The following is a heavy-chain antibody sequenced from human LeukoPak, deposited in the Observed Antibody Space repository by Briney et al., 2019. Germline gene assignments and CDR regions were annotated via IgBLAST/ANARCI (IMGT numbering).Heavy chain of an antibody. J-gene: IGHJ4*02. CDR3: ARSLYYDILTGYQTTLFDY. CDR1: GFTFSSYA. D-gene: IGHD3-9*01. CDR2: ISGSGGST. Sequence: GGSLRLSCAASGFTFSSYAMSWVRQAPGKGLEWVSAISGSGGSTYYADSVKGRFTISRDNSKNTLYLQMNSLRAEDTAVYYCARSLYYDILTGYQTTLFDYWGQGTLVTVSS. V-gene: IGHV3-23*01.